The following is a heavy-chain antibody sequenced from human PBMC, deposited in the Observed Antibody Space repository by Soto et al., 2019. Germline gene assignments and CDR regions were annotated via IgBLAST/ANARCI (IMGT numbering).Heavy chain of an antibody. V-gene: IGHV3-23*01. CDR3: VRSYDI. CDR2: ISGSGDDT. J-gene: IGHJ3*02. CDR1: GFTFSNFA. Sequence: PGGSLRLSCVASGFTFSNFAMAWVRQAPGEGLEWVSAISGSGDDTFYADSMKGRFTISRDNSKDTLYLQMNSLRAEDTAVYYCVRSYDIWGQGTMVTVSS.